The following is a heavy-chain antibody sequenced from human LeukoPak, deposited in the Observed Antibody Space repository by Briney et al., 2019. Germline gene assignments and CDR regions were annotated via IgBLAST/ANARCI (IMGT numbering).Heavy chain of an antibody. CDR1: GGSFSGYY. CDR2: INHSGST. J-gene: IGHJ5*02. CDR3: ARLEKNCSSTSCQWTGNWFDP. V-gene: IGHV4-34*01. D-gene: IGHD2-2*01. Sequence: PSETLSLTCAVYGGSFSGYYWSWIRQPPGKGLEWIGEINHSGSTNYNPSLKSRVTISVDTSKNQFSLKLSSVTAADTAVYYCARLEKNCSSTSCQWTGNWFDPWGQGTLVTVSS.